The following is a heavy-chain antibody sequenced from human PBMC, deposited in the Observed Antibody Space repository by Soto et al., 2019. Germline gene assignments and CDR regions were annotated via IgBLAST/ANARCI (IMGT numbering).Heavy chain of an antibody. J-gene: IGHJ5*02. Sequence: QVQLVQSGAEVKKPGASVKVSCKASGYTFTSYGISWVRQAPGQGLEWMGWISAYNGNTNYAQKLQGRVTMTTDTPPSTAYMELRSLRSDDTAVYYCARVVWVPYSSSSGWFDPWGQGTLVTVSS. V-gene: IGHV1-18*04. CDR1: GYTFTSYG. CDR2: ISAYNGNT. D-gene: IGHD6-6*01. CDR3: ARVVWVPYSSSSGWFDP.